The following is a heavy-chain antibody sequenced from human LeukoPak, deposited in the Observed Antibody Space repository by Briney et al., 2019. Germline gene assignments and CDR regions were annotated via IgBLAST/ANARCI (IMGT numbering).Heavy chain of an antibody. D-gene: IGHD5-12*01. CDR1: GDSFTRSSYY. V-gene: IGHV4-39*07. CDR2: VYYRGTT. CDR3: ARDWGYTPSPGGGNWFDP. Sequence: PSETLSLTCTVSGDSFTRSSYYWGWIRRPPGKGLEWIGSVYYRGTTYYNPSLKSRVTISLDTSKSQFSLKLDSVTAADTAVYYCARDWGYTPSPGGGNWFDPWGPGILVTVSS. J-gene: IGHJ5*02.